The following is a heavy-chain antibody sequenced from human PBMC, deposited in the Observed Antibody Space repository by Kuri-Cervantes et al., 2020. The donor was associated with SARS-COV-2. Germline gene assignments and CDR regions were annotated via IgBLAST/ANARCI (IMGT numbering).Heavy chain of an antibody. D-gene: IGHD5-18*01. CDR2: ISYDGSNK. CDR1: GFTVSSNY. CDR3: AKDQGDSCGISYFDY. V-gene: IGHV3-30*18. J-gene: IGHJ4*02. Sequence: GESLKISCAASGFTVSSNYMSWVRQAPGKGLEWVAVISYDGSNKYYADSVKGRFTISRDNSKNTLYLQMNSLRAEDTAVYYCAKDQGDSCGISYFDYWGQGTLVTVSS.